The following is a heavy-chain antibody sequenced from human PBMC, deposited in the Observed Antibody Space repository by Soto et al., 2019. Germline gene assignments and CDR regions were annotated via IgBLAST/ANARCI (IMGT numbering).Heavy chain of an antibody. CDR1: GFTFSDYY. CDR2: ISSSGSSI. D-gene: IGHD6-19*01. V-gene: IGHV3-11*01. CDR3: ARRAAVAGPYWYFDL. J-gene: IGHJ2*01. Sequence: QVQLVESGGGLVKPGGSLRLSCAASGFTFSDYYMSWIRQAPGKGLEWVSYISSSGSSIDYADSVKGRFTISRDNPKNSLHLQMNSLRAEDTAVYYCARRAAVAGPYWYFDLWGRGTLVTVSS.